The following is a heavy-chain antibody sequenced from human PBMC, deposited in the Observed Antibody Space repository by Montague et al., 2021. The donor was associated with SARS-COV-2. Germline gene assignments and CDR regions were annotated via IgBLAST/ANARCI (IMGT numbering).Heavy chain of an antibody. J-gene: IGHJ4*02. D-gene: IGHD3-22*01. CDR2: ISDSGST. CDR1: GGSLNNYF. V-gene: IGHV4-59*08. CDR3: ARVDSSGPGEY. Sequence: SETLSLTCTVSGGSLNNYFWSWIRQPPEKGLEWVGYISDSGSTKYNPSLQSRVTISVDTARNQFSLKLLSVTAADTALYYCARVDSSGPGEYWGQGILVSASS.